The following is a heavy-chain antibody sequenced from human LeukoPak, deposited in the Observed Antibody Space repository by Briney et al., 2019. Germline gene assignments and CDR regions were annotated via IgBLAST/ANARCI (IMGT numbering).Heavy chain of an antibody. CDR3: ARGRGRDVSFYYGMDV. CDR2: IYSNGTT. Sequence: SQTLSLTCTVSRGSISSVSYYWSWIRQPAEKGLEWIGRIYSNGTTNHNPSLKSRATISVDTSKNHFSLKLSSVTAADTAVYYCARGRGRDVSFYYGMDVWGQGTTVTVSS. V-gene: IGHV4-61*02. CDR1: RGSISSVSYY. J-gene: IGHJ6*02. D-gene: IGHD3-10*01.